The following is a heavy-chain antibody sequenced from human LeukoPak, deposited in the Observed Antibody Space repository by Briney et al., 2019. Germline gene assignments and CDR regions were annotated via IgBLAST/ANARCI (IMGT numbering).Heavy chain of an antibody. CDR3: ARADYYDSGDYPAPFDS. D-gene: IGHD3-22*01. CDR2: INPNSGGT. Sequence: ASVKVSCKASGYSFTGYYIHWVRQAPGQGLEWMGWINPNSGGTKYAQKFQGRVTMTRDTSITTAYMELSRLRSDDSAVYYCARADYYDSGDYPAPFDSWGQGTLITVSS. V-gene: IGHV1-2*02. J-gene: IGHJ4*02. CDR1: GYSFTGYY.